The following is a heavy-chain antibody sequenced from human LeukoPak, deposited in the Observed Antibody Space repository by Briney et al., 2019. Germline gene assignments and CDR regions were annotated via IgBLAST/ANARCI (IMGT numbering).Heavy chain of an antibody. CDR2: ISYDGSNK. CDR3: ARDPPLRTMVRGALDY. CDR1: GFTFSSYA. D-gene: IGHD3-10*01. V-gene: IGHV3-30-3*01. J-gene: IGHJ4*02. Sequence: GGSLRLSCAASGFTFSSYAMHWVRQAPGKGLEWVAVISYDGSNKYYADSVKGRFTISRDNSKNTLYLQMNSLRAEDTAVYYCARDPPLRTMVRGALDYWGQGTLVTVSS.